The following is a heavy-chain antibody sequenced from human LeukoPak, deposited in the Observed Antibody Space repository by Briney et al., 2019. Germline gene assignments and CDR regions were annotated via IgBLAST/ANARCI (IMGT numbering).Heavy chain of an antibody. CDR1: GFTFSSYP. D-gene: IGHD6-13*01. Sequence: SGGSLRLSCAASGFTFSSYPMTWVRQAPGKGLAWVSVISDSGGSTYYADSVKGRFTISRDNSQNTVYLQMNSLRGEDTAVYYCAKGIRRYPEPSSWSCFDSWGQGTLVTVS. V-gene: IGHV3-23*01. CDR2: ISDSGGST. CDR3: AKGIRRYPEPSSWSCFDS. J-gene: IGHJ4*02.